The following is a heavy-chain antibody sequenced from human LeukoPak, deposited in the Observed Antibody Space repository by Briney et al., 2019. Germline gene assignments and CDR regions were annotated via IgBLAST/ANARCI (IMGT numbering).Heavy chain of an antibody. V-gene: IGHV1-46*01. J-gene: IGHJ4*02. D-gene: IGHD3-22*01. Sequence: GASVKVSCKVSGYTLTELSMHWVRQAPGQGLEWMGIINPSGGSTSYAQKFQGRVTMTRDMSTSTVYMELSSLRSEDTAVYYCARDLYYYYDSSGPLGYWGQGTLVTVSS. CDR1: GYTLTELS. CDR2: INPSGGST. CDR3: ARDLYYYYDSSGPLGY.